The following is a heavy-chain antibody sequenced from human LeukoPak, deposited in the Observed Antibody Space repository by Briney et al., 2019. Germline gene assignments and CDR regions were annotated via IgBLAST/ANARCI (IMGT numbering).Heavy chain of an antibody. D-gene: IGHD3/OR15-3a*01. CDR2: ISTRGDVT. J-gene: IGHJ4*02. CDR3: EGVMRGVPLAVARTD. V-gene: IGHV3-23*01. Sequence: GGSLRLSCVASGFTFSTYGMGWVRQAPGKGLEWVSAISTRGDVTYFADSVKGRFTISRDNAKNTLYLQMSSLRADDTALYYCEGVMRGVPLAVARTDWGQGTLVTVSS. CDR1: GFTFSTYG.